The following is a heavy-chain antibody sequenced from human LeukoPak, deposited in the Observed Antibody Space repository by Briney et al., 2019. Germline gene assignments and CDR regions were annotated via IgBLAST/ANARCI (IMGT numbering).Heavy chain of an antibody. Sequence: GGSLRLSCAASGFTFSSYAMHWVRQAPGKGLEWVAVISYDGSNKYYADSVKGRFTISRDNSKNTLNLQMNSLRAEDTAVYYCARDRKGALNYGMDVWGQGTTVTVSS. CDR2: ISYDGSNK. CDR1: GFTFSSYA. J-gene: IGHJ6*02. V-gene: IGHV3-30*04. CDR3: ARDRKGALNYGMDV.